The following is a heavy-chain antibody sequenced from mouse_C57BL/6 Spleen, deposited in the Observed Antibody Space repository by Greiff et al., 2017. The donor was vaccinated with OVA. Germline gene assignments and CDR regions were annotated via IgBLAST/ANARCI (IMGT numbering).Heavy chain of an antibody. CDR1: GYAFSSYW. V-gene: IGHV1-80*01. Sequence: VQLQQSGAELVKPGASVKISCKASGYAFSSYWMNWVKQRPGKGLEWIGQIYPGDGDTNYNGKFKGKATLTADKSSSTAYMQLSSLTSEDSAVYCCARSLGNYNAMDYWGQGTSVTVSS. D-gene: IGHD2-1*01. CDR3: ARSLGNYNAMDY. CDR2: IYPGDGDT. J-gene: IGHJ4*01.